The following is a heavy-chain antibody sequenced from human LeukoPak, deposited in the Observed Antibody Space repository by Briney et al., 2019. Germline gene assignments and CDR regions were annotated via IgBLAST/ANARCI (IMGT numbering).Heavy chain of an antibody. CDR3: ARANGGYSYGYPDY. V-gene: IGHV3-48*03. CDR1: GFTFSSYE. CDR2: IHISGSPI. J-gene: IGHJ4*02. D-gene: IGHD5-18*01. Sequence: AGGSLRLSCAASGFTFSSYEMNWVRQAPGKGPEWVSYIHISGSPIYYADSVKGRFTISRDNAKNSLFLQMNSLRAEDTAIYYCARANGGYSYGYPDYWGQGTVVTVSS.